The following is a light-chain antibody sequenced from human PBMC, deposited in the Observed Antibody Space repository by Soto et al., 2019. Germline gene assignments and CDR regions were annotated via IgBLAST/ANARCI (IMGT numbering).Light chain of an antibody. V-gene: IGKV3-11*01. CDR1: QSVSSY. CDR2: DAS. J-gene: IGKJ2*01. Sequence: EIVLTQSPATLSLSPGERATLSCRASQSVSSYLAWYQQKPGQAPRLLIYDASNRATGIPARFSGSGSGTDFTLTIIILEPEDFAVYYCQQRGTFGQGTKLEIK. CDR3: QQRGT.